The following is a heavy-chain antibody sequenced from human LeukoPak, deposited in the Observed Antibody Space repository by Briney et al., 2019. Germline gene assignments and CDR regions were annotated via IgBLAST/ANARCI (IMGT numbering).Heavy chain of an antibody. CDR2: IFYSGST. J-gene: IGHJ5*02. D-gene: IGHD6-19*01. CDR3: ARGQARLSWFDP. Sequence: PSETLSLTCTVSGGSISTSNYYWGWIRQPPGKGLEWIGNIFYSGSTYYSPSLKSRVTISVDTSKNQFSLKLSSVTAADTAVYYCARGQARLSWFDPWGQGTLVTVSS. CDR1: GGSISTSNYY. V-gene: IGHV4-39*07.